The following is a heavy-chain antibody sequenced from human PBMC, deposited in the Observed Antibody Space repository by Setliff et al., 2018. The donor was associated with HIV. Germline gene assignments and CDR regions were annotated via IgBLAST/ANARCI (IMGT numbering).Heavy chain of an antibody. D-gene: IGHD1-26*01. CDR3: AKASGFDY. J-gene: IGHJ4*02. Sequence: SETLSLTCAVYGGSFSGHSWTWIRQPPGKGLEWIGEINRSGSANYNPSLKSRVTISVDTSKNQFSLKLSSVTAEDTAVYYCAKASGFDYWGQGTLVTVSS. CDR1: GGSFSGHS. V-gene: IGHV4-34*01. CDR2: INRSGSA.